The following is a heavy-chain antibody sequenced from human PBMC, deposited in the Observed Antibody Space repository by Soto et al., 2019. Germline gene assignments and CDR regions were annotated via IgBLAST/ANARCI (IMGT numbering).Heavy chain of an antibody. D-gene: IGHD3-10*01. Sequence: LRLSCAASGFTFSSYAMHWVRQAPGKGLEWVAVISYDGSNKYYADSVKGRFTISRDNSKNTLYLQMNSLRAEDTAVYYCARVDDYYGSGSYYTIDYWGQGTLVTVSS. V-gene: IGHV3-30-3*01. J-gene: IGHJ4*02. CDR2: ISYDGSNK. CDR1: GFTFSSYA. CDR3: ARVDDYYGSGSYYTIDY.